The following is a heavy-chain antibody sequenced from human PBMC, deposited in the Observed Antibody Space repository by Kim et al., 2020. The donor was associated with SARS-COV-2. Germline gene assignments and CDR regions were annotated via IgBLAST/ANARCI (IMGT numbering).Heavy chain of an antibody. D-gene: IGHD5-12*01. J-gene: IGHJ2*01. CDR1: GGSFSGYY. Sequence: SETLSLTCAVYGGSFSGYYWSWIRQPPGKGLEWIGEINHSGSTNYNPSLKSRVTISVDTSKNQFSLKLSSVTAADTAVYYCARGGGGKMATIPKHRHWYFDLWGRGTLVTVSS. V-gene: IGHV4-34*01. CDR2: INHSGST. CDR3: ARGGGGKMATIPKHRHWYFDL.